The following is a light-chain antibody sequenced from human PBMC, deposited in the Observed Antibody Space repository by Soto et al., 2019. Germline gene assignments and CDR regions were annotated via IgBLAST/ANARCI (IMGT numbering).Light chain of an antibody. J-gene: IGKJ4*01. V-gene: IGKV3-15*01. CDR3: QHYNNGPLA. CDR1: QSISSY. CDR2: DAS. Sequence: EIVMTQSPATLSVSPGERATLSCRASQSISSYLAWYQQKPGQAPRLLIYDASTRATGIPARFSGSGSGTEFTLTISSLQSEEFAVYYCQHYNNGPLAFGGGTKVEIK.